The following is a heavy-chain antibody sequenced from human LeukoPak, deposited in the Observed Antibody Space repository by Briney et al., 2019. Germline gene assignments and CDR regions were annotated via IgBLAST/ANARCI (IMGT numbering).Heavy chain of an antibody. V-gene: IGHV4-59*12. CDR3: ARGVLERRRKYYFDY. CDR1: GGSISSYY. J-gene: IGHJ4*02. CDR2: IYYSGST. Sequence: SETLSLTCTVSGGSISSYYWSWIRQPPGKGLEWIGYIYYSGSTNYNPSLKSRVTISVKTSKNQFSLKLRSVTAADTAVYYCARGVLERRRKYYFDYWGQGTLVTVSS. D-gene: IGHD1-1*01.